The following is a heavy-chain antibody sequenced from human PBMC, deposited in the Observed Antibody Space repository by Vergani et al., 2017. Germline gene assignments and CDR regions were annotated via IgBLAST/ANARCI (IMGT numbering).Heavy chain of an antibody. J-gene: IGHJ4*02. V-gene: IGHV1-2*02. Sequence: QVQLVQSGAEVKKPGASVKVSCKASGYTFTGYYMHWVRQAPGQGLEWMGWINPNSGGTNYAQKFQGRVTMTRDTSISTAYMELSRLRSDDTAVYYCARVPNTGYDSIGYYFDYWGQGTLVTVSS. CDR2: INPNSGGT. D-gene: IGHD3-22*01. CDR3: ARVPNTGYDSIGYYFDY. CDR1: GYTFTGYY.